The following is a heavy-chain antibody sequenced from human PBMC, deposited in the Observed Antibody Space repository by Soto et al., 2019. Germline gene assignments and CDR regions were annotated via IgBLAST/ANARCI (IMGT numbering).Heavy chain of an antibody. CDR2: INAGNGNT. CDR3: ARSYSGYDYFDY. V-gene: IGHV1-3*01. D-gene: IGHD5-12*01. Sequence: ASVNVSCKASGYTFTSYAMHWVRQAPGQRLEWMGWINAGNGNTKYSQKFQGRVTITRDTSASTAYMELSSLRSEDTAVYYCARSYSGYDYFDYWGQGTLVTVSS. J-gene: IGHJ4*02. CDR1: GYTFTSYA.